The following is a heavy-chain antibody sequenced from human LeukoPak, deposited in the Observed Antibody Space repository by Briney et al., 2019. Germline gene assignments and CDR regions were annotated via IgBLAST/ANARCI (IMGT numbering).Heavy chain of an antibody. CDR1: GFTFSSYA. D-gene: IGHD5-18*01. Sequence: GGSPRLSCAASGFTFSSYAMSWVRQAPGKGLEWVSAISGSGGSTYYADSVKGRFTISRDNSKNTLYLQMNSLRAEDTAVYYCAKSGQYRTGYSYGYYFDYWGQGTLVTVSS. J-gene: IGHJ4*02. V-gene: IGHV3-23*01. CDR2: ISGSGGST. CDR3: AKSGQYRTGYSYGYYFDY.